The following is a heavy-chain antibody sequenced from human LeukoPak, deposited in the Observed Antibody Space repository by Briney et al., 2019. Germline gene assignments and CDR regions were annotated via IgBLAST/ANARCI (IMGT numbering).Heavy chain of an antibody. CDR1: GFAFRSYA. J-gene: IGHJ4*02. CDR3: ARGVAAAGKRGVDY. Sequence: GGSLRLSCAASGFAFRSYAMTWVRQAPGKGLEWVANIKQDGSEKYYVDSVKGRFTISRDNAKNSLYLQMNSLRAEDTAVYYCARGVAAAGKRGVDYWGQGTLVTVSS. D-gene: IGHD6-13*01. CDR2: IKQDGSEK. V-gene: IGHV3-7*01.